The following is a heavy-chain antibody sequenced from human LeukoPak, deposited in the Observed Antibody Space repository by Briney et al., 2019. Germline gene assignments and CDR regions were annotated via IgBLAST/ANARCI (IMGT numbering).Heavy chain of an antibody. J-gene: IGHJ4*02. CDR1: GYTFTSYA. V-gene: IGHV7-4-1*02. CDR3: AREWVNSRPTSFHY. Sequence: GASVKVSCKASGYTFTSYAMNWVRQAPGQGLEWMGWINTNTGNPTYAQGFTGRFVFSLDTSVSTAYLQISSLKAEDTAVYYCAREWVNSRPTSFHYWGQGTLVTVPS. D-gene: IGHD6-13*01. CDR2: INTNTGNP.